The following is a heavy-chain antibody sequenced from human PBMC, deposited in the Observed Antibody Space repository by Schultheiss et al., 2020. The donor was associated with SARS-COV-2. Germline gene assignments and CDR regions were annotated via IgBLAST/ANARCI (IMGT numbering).Heavy chain of an antibody. D-gene: IGHD3-16*01. CDR3: ARTRLIYFDY. J-gene: IGHJ4*02. CDR1: GGSISSGDYY. V-gene: IGHV4-39*07. CDR2: IYHSGST. Sequence: SQTLSLTCTVSGGSISSGDYYWGWIRQPPGKGLEWIGSIYHSGSTNYNPSLKSRVTMSVDTSKNQFSLSLSSVTAADTAVYYCARTRLIYFDYWGQGTLVTVSS.